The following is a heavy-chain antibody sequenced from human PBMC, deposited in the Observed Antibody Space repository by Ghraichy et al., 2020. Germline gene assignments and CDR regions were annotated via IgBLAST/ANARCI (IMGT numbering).Heavy chain of an antibody. CDR2: ITGSSITI. V-gene: IGHV3-48*02. J-gene: IGHJ2*01. CDR1: GFSFSDYS. D-gene: IGHD6-13*01. CDR3: ARIPLPRRAAVGDWYFDR. Sequence: GGSLRLSCEGSGFSFSDYSMIWVRLTPRKALEWVSYITGSSITIFYTDSVKGRFTISRDNAKNSLYLQMNSLRDEDTAVYYCARIPLPRRAAVGDWYFDRWGRGRQDTVYS.